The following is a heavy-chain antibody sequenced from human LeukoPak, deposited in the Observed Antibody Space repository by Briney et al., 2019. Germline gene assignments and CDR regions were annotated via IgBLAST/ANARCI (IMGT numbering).Heavy chain of an antibody. CDR1: GFTFSDHY. CDR2: TRNKANSYTT. D-gene: IGHD1-26*01. Sequence: GGSLRLSCAASGFTFSDHYMDWVRQAPGKGLEWVGRTRNKANSYTTEYAASVKGRFTISRDDSKNSLYLQMNSLKTEDTAVYYCAREGVLGPIVGALDYWGQGTLVTVSS. J-gene: IGHJ4*02. CDR3: AREGVLGPIVGALDY. V-gene: IGHV3-72*01.